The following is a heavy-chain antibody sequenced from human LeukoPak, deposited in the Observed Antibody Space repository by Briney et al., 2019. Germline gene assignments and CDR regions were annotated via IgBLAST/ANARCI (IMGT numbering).Heavy chain of an antibody. CDR2: INPNSGDT. J-gene: IGHJ4*02. CDR3: VRTPPNWGFDY. Sequence: ASVTVSCKASGYTFTGYYMHWVRQAPGQGLEWMGRINPNSGDTGYAQKFQGRVTMTSDSSISTAYMELSSLRSEDTAIYYCVRTPPNWGFDYWGQGTLVTVSS. V-gene: IGHV1-2*06. CDR1: GYTFTGYY. D-gene: IGHD7-27*01.